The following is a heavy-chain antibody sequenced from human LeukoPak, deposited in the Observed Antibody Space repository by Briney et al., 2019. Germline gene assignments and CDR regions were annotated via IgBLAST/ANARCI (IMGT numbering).Heavy chain of an antibody. V-gene: IGHV3-30*02. Sequence: GGSLRLSCAASGFTFSSYGMHWVRQAPGKGLEWVSFTRYDGSNKYYADSVKGRFTISRDNSKNTLYLQMNSLRTEDTAVYYCAKPPLDDSFAFDDWGQGTLVTVSS. CDR1: GFTFSSYG. D-gene: IGHD3-22*01. CDR3: AKPPLDDSFAFDD. J-gene: IGHJ4*02. CDR2: TRYDGSNK.